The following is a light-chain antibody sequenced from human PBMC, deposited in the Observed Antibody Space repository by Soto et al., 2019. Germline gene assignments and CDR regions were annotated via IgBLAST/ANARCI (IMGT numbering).Light chain of an antibody. V-gene: IGLV1-40*01. CDR1: SSNIGAGYD. CDR2: GNS. CDR3: QSYDGSLSGYV. Sequence: QSVLTQPPSVSGAPGQRVTISCTGSSSNIGAGYDVHWYQQLPGTAPKLLIYGNSNRPSGVPDRFSGSKSGTSASLAITGLQVEDEADYYCQSYDGSLSGYVFGTGTKVTVL. J-gene: IGLJ1*01.